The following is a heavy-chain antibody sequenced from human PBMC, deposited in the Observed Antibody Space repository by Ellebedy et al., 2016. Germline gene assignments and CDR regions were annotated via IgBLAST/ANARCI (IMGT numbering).Heavy chain of an antibody. V-gene: IGHV5-51*01. CDR3: ARRGQDSSGYYFGNFDY. D-gene: IGHD3-22*01. CDR2: IYPGDSDT. J-gene: IGHJ4*02. CDR1: GYSFTSYW. Sequence: ASVKVSCKGSGYSFTSYWIGWVRQMPGKGLEWMGIIYPGDSDTRYSPSFQGQVTIPADKSINTAYLQWRSLKASDTAMYYCARRGQDSSGYYFGNFDYWGQGTLVTVSS.